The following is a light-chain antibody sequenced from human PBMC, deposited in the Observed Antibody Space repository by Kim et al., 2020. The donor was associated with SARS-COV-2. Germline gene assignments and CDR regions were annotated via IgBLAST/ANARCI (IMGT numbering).Light chain of an antibody. CDR2: QDS. V-gene: IGLV3-1*01. CDR1: KLGDKY. Sequence: VSPGQAASITCAGDKLGDKYVGWYQQKPGQSPVLVIYQDSKRPSGIPVRFSGSNSGNTATLTISATQAMDEADYYCQAWDVSTGVFGGGTQLTVL. CDR3: QAWDVSTGV. J-gene: IGLJ2*01.